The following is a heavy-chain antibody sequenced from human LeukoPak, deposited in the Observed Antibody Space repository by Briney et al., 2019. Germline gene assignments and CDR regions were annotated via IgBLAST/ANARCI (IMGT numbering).Heavy chain of an antibody. CDR1: GGSFSGYY. CDR2: INHSGST. D-gene: IGHD3-10*01. J-gene: IGHJ5*02. CDR3: ARDWSGSGSANWFDP. V-gene: IGHV4-34*01. Sequence: SETLSLTCAVYGGSFSGYYWSWIRQPPGKGLEWIGEINHSGSTNYNPSLKSRVTISVDTSKNQFSLKQSSVTAADTAVYYCARDWSGSGSANWFDPWGQGTLVTVSS.